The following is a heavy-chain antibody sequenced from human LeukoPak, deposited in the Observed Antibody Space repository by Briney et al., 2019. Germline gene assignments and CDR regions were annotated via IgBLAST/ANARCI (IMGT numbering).Heavy chain of an antibody. V-gene: IGHV3-21*04. CDR3: AKGPSGSYSVGYFDY. D-gene: IGHD1-26*01. J-gene: IGHJ4*02. CDR2: ISSSSSYI. CDR1: GFTFSSYS. Sequence: PWGSLRLSCAASGFTFSSYSMNWVRQAPGKGLEWVSSISSSSSYIYYADSVKGRFTISRDNAKNSLYLQMNSLRAEDTAVYYCAKGPSGSYSVGYFDYWGQGTLVTVSS.